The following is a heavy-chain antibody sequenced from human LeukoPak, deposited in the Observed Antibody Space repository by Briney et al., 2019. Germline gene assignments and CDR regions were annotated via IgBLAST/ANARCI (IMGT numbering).Heavy chain of an antibody. V-gene: IGHV1-18*01. D-gene: IGHD6-13*01. CDR1: GYTFGNHG. Sequence: GASVKVSCKASGYTFGNHGISWVRQAPGQGLEWMGWISGYNGNTDYAQNFQGRVTMTTDTSTSTAYMELRSLRSDDTAIYYCARDQSVVAYSSTWFDYWGQGTLVTVSS. CDR3: ARDQSVVAYSSTWFDY. CDR2: ISGYNGNT. J-gene: IGHJ5*01.